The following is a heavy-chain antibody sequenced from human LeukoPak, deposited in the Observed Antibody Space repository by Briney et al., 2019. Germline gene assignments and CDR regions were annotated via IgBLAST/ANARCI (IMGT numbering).Heavy chain of an antibody. J-gene: IGHJ4*02. V-gene: IGHV3-11*01. CDR1: GFTFSDYY. CDR2: ISSRSNTI. Sequence: PGGSLRLSCAASGFTFSDYYMSWIRQAPGKGLEWVSYISSRSNTIYCADSVKGRFTISRDNAKNSLYLHMNSLRSEDTAVYYCARWGRTYNILTGYSYWGQGTLVTVSS. D-gene: IGHD3-9*01. CDR3: ARWGRTYNILTGYSY.